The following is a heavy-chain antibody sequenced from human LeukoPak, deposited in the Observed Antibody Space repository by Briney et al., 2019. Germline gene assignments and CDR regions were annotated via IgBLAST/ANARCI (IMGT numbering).Heavy chain of an antibody. CDR3: ARLEGEWELSDY. CDR2: ISSSSSYI. CDR1: GFSVSSNN. V-gene: IGHV3-21*01. Sequence: GGSLRLSCLASGFSVSSNNMNWVRQAPGKGLEWVSSISSSSSYIYYADSVKGRFTISRDNAKNSLYLQMNSLRAEDTAVYYCARLEGEWELSDYWGQGTLVTVSS. D-gene: IGHD1-26*01. J-gene: IGHJ4*02.